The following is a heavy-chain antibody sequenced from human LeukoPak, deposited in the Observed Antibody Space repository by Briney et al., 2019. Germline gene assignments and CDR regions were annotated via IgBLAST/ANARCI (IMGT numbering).Heavy chain of an antibody. Sequence: SETLSLTCTVSGGSLSSGDYYWSWLRQPPGTGLEWIGYIYYSGSTYYNPSLKSRVTISVDTSKNQFSLKLSSVTAADTAVYYCARDHYDTTVYYYYGMDVWGQGTTVTVSS. V-gene: IGHV4-30-4*01. CDR1: GGSLSSGDYY. D-gene: IGHD3-9*01. CDR3: ARDHYDTTVYYYYGMDV. J-gene: IGHJ6*02. CDR2: IYYSGST.